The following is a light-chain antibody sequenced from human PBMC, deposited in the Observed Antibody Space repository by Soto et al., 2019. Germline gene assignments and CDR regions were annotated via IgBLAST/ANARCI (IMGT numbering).Light chain of an antibody. Sequence: DIKMTQSPSSVSASVGDRVTITCRASQGISSMLAWYQQKPGKAPNLLIHTASTLQSGVPSRFSGSGSGRDFTLTISTVQPEDFATYYCQQANSFPLTFGGGTKVEIK. CDR2: TAS. CDR1: QGISSM. J-gene: IGKJ4*01. V-gene: IGKV1-12*01. CDR3: QQANSFPLT.